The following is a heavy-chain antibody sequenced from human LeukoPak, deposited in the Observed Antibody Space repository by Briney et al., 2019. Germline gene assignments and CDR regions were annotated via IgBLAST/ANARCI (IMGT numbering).Heavy chain of an antibody. CDR3: ARDQHDFWSAFDAFDI. V-gene: IGHV4-4*07. CDR1: GGSISSYY. CDR2: IYTSGST. J-gene: IGHJ3*02. D-gene: IGHD3-3*01. Sequence: SETLSLTCTVSGGSISSYYWSWIRQPAGKGLEWIGRIYTSGSTNYNPSLKSRVTMSVDTSKNQFSLKLSSVTAADTAVYYCARDQHDFWSAFDAFDIWGQGTMVTVSS.